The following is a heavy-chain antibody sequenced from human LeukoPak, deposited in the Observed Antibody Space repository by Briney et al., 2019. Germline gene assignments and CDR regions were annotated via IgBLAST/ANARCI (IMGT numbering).Heavy chain of an antibody. D-gene: IGHD3-22*01. V-gene: IGHV3-74*01. CDR2: INSDGSST. Sequence: GGSLRLSCAASGFTFSSYWMHWVRQAPGKGLVWVSRINSDGSSTSYADSVKGRFTISRDNAKNTLYLQMNSLRAEDMAVYYCARALYYYEYYYYGMDVWGQGTTVTVSS. CDR1: GFTFSSYW. J-gene: IGHJ6*02. CDR3: ARALYYYEYYYYGMDV.